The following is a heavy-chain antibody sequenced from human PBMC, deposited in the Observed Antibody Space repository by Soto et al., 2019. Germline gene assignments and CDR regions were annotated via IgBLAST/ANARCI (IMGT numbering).Heavy chain of an antibody. Sequence: EVQLLESGGGLVQPGGSLRLSCAASGFTFSSYAMSWVRQAPGKGLEWVSAISGSGGSTYYADSVKGRFTISRDNSKKHLELQMNRLRAEDTAVYYWSKDADGLGEYFQHWGQGTLVTVSS. CDR3: SKDADGLGEYFQH. CDR2: ISGSGGST. D-gene: IGHD3-10*01. J-gene: IGHJ1*01. V-gene: IGHV3-23*01. CDR1: GFTFSSYA.